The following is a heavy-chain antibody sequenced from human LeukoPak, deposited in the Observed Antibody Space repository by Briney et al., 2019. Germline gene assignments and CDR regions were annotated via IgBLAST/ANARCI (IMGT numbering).Heavy chain of an antibody. D-gene: IGHD6-19*01. V-gene: IGHV4-34*01. Sequence: PSETLSLTCAVYGGSFSGYYWSWIRQPPGKGLEWIGEINHSGSTNYNPSLKSRVTISVDTSKNQFSLKLSSVTAADTAVYYCARGGSSRAVALVNWSARPNYYGMDVWGQGTTVTVSS. CDR2: INHSGST. CDR3: ARGGSSRAVALVNWSARPNYYGMDV. CDR1: GGSFSGYY. J-gene: IGHJ6*02.